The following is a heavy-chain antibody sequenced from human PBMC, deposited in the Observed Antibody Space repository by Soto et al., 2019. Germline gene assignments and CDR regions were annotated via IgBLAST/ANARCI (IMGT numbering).Heavy chain of an antibody. J-gene: IGHJ6*02. CDR3: AAVTTSYGMDV. V-gene: IGHV3-33*01. CDR1: GFTFRSYG. CDR2: IWYDGSNK. Sequence: QVQLVESGGGVVQPGRSLRLSCAASGFTFRSYGMHWVRQAPGKGLEWVAVIWYDGSNKYYADSVKGRFTISRDNSKNTLDLQMNSLRAEGTAVYYCAAVTTSYGMDVWGQGTTVTVSS. D-gene: IGHD4-17*01.